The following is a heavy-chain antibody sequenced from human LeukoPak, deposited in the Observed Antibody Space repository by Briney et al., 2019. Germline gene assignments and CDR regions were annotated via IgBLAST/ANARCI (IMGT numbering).Heavy chain of an antibody. CDR1: GFTFSSYW. V-gene: IGHV3-7*01. D-gene: IGHD3-9*01. Sequence: GGSLRLSCAASGFTFSSYWMSWIRQAPGKGREGVANIKQDGSEKYYVDSVKGRFTISRDNAKNSLYLQMNSLSAEDTAVYYCAREGRYYDILTGYYSPVAFDIWGQGTMVTVSS. J-gene: IGHJ3*02. CDR3: AREGRYYDILTGYYSPVAFDI. CDR2: IKQDGSEK.